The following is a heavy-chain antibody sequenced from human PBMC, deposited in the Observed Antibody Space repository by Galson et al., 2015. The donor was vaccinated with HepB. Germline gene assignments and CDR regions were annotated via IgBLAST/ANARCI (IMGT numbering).Heavy chain of an antibody. CDR3: AKDHGGGGPSLNYFYYMDV. D-gene: IGHD4-23*01. J-gene: IGHJ6*03. CDR2: ISYDGDYR. V-gene: IGHV3-30*18. CDR1: GFTFSSYG. Sequence: SLRLSCAASGFTFSSYGIHWVRQAPGKGLEWVTVISYDGDYRYYADSVMGRFTVSRDNSKNTLYLQMNSLRPEDTAMYYCAKDHGGGGPSLNYFYYMDVWGKGTTVTVSS.